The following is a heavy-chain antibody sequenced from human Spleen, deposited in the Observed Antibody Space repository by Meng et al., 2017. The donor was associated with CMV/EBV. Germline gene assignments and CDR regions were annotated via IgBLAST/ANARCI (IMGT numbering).Heavy chain of an antibody. CDR1: GFSFSSYT. D-gene: IGHD2-2*01. CDR3: ARDDCSSTSCYGNVNWFDP. Sequence: GGSLRLSCAASGFSFSSYTTNWVRKAPGKGLEWVSSIATGTGYMYYADSVKGRFTISRDNAKNSLHLQMNSLRVEDTAMYYCARDDCSSTSCYGNVNWFDPWGQGTLVTVSS. CDR2: IATGTGYM. J-gene: IGHJ5*02. V-gene: IGHV3-21*01.